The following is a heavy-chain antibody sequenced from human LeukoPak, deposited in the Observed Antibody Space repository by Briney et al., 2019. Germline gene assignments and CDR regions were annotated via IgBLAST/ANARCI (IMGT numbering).Heavy chain of an antibody. CDR3: ARDREQYYYGVFDI. D-gene: IGHD3-10*01. CDR2: ISAYNGNT. Sequence: GASVKVSCKASGYTFTSYGINWVRQAPGQGLEWMGWISAYNGNTNYAQKSQGRVTMTTDTSTFTAYMELRSLRSDDTAVYYCARDREQYYYGVFDIWGQGTVVTVSS. V-gene: IGHV1-18*01. J-gene: IGHJ3*02. CDR1: GYTFTSYG.